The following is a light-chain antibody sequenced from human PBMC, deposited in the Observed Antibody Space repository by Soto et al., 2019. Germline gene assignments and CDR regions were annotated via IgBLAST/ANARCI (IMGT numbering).Light chain of an antibody. V-gene: IGLV2-14*01. CDR2: EVT. CDR3: SSYTSSSPLYV. J-gene: IGLJ1*01. Sequence: SALTQPASVSGSPGQSITISCTGTSSDVGGYNLVSWYQQHPGKAPKLMIYEVTNRPSGVSNRFSGSKSGNTASLTISGLQAEDEADYYCSSYTSSSPLYVFGTGTKVTVL. CDR1: SSDVGGYNL.